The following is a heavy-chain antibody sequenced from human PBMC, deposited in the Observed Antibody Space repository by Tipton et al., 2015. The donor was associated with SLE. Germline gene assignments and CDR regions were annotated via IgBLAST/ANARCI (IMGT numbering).Heavy chain of an antibody. V-gene: IGHV3-21*01. CDR2: ISSSSSYI. Sequence: SLRLSCAASGFTFSSYSMNWVRQAPGKGLEWVSSISSSSSYIYYADSVKGRFTISRDNAKNSLYLQMNSLRAEDTAVYYCAKDGLGPRGAFDYWGQGTLVTVSS. CDR3: AKDGLGPRGAFDY. J-gene: IGHJ4*02. D-gene: IGHD3/OR15-3a*01. CDR1: GFTFSSYS.